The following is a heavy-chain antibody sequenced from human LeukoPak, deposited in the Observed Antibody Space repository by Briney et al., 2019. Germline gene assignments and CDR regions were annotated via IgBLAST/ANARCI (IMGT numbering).Heavy chain of an antibody. CDR2: IRYDGSNK. V-gene: IGHV3-30*02. CDR1: RFTFSSYG. CDR3: AKDIVLFGSMNDY. D-gene: IGHD2-21*01. Sequence: GGSLRLSCAESRFTFSSYGMHWVRQAPGTGLEWVAFIRYDGSNKYYADSVKGRFTISRDNSKNTLYLQMNSLRAEDTAVYYCAKDIVLFGSMNDYWGQGTLVTVSS. J-gene: IGHJ4*02.